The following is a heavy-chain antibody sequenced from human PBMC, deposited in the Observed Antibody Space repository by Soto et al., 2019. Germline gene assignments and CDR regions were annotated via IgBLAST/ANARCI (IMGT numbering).Heavy chain of an antibody. D-gene: IGHD6-6*01. CDR3: AKDEMEYSSSSGEYYYYYYMDV. J-gene: IGHJ6*03. CDR2: ISYDGSNK. Sequence: QVQLVESGGGVVQPGRSLRLSCAASGFTFSSYGMHWVRQAPGKGLEWVAVISYDGSNKYYADSVKGRFTISRDNSKNTRYLQMNSLRAEDTAVYYCAKDEMEYSSSSGEYYYYYYMDVWGKGTTVTVSS. V-gene: IGHV3-30*18. CDR1: GFTFSSYG.